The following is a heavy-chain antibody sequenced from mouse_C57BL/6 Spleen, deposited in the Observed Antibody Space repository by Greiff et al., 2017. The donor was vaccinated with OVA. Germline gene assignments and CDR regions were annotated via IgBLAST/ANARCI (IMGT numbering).Heavy chain of an antibody. D-gene: IGHD2-5*01. CDR1: GYTFTSYW. CDR3: ARKSNYVAWFAY. CDR2: IYPGSGST. Sequence: QVQLQQPGAELVKPGASVKMSCKASGYTFTSYWITWVKQRPGQGLAWIGDIYPGSGSTNYNEKFKSKATLTVDTSSSTAYMQLSSLTSEDSAVYYCARKSNYVAWFAYWGQGTLVTVSA. J-gene: IGHJ3*01. V-gene: IGHV1-55*01.